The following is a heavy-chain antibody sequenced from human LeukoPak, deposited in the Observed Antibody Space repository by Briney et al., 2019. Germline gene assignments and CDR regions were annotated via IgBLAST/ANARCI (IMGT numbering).Heavy chain of an antibody. CDR1: RDMLNSDH. CDR3: TRAKVPPRPTWFGS. V-gene: IGHV1-46*02. J-gene: IGHJ5*01. Sequence: GASVKVSCKASRDMLNSDHIHWVRQAPGEGLEWMGVINVGGEDPKFAQNLQGRVDLTWDTSTNTIYMELARLRSEDTAVYYCTRAKVPPRPTWFGSWGQGTLVTVSS. D-gene: IGHD3-10*01. CDR2: INVGGEDP.